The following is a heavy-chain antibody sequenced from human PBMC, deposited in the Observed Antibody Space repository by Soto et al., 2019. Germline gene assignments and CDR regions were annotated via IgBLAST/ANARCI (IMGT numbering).Heavy chain of an antibody. Sequence: ASVKGSCKASGGTFSSYAISWVRQAPGQGLEWMGGIIPIFGTANYAQKFQGRVTITADESTSTAYMELSSLRSEDTAVYYCARSPLPSYYDSRGYYFWYLDYWGQGTLVTVSS. CDR3: ARSPLPSYYDSRGYYFWYLDY. CDR1: GGTFSSYA. J-gene: IGHJ4*02. D-gene: IGHD3-22*01. CDR2: IIPIFGTA. V-gene: IGHV1-69*01.